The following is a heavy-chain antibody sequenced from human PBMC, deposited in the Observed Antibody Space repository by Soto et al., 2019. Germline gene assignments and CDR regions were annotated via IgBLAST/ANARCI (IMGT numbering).Heavy chain of an antibody. Sequence: QVQLVESGGGVVQPGRSLRLSCAASGFTFSSYAMHWVRQAPGKGLEWVAVISYDGSNKYYADSVKGRFTISRDNSKNPLYLQMNSLRAEDTAVYYCASIGEAYWGQGTLVTVSS. CDR1: GFTFSSYA. CDR3: ASIGEAY. J-gene: IGHJ4*02. D-gene: IGHD3-10*01. CDR2: ISYDGSNK. V-gene: IGHV3-30-3*01.